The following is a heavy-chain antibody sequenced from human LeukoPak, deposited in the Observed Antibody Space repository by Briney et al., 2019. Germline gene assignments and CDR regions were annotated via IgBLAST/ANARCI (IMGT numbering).Heavy chain of an antibody. J-gene: IGHJ6*02. CDR2: ISYDGSNK. CDR3: AKDRGYCSGGSCYSYYYYGMDV. Sequence: AGGSLRHSCAASGFTFSSYGMHWVRQAPGKGLEWVAVISYDGSNKYYADSVKGRFTISRDNSKNTLYLQMNSLRAEDTAVYYCAKDRGYCSGGSCYSYYYYGMDVWGQGTTVTVSS. V-gene: IGHV3-30*18. CDR1: GFTFSSYG. D-gene: IGHD2-15*01.